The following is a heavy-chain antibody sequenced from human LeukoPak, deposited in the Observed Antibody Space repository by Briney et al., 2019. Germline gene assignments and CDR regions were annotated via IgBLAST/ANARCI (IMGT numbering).Heavy chain of an antibody. Sequence: GGSLRLSCAASGFTFSSYSMNWVRQAPGKGLEWVSSISSSSSYIYYADSVKGRFTISRDNAKNSLYLQMNSLRAEDTAVYYCAKSLGVRDYYYDSSGYYYFDYWGQGTLVTVSS. J-gene: IGHJ4*02. V-gene: IGHV3-21*04. CDR2: ISSSSSYI. CDR3: AKSLGVRDYYYDSSGYYYFDY. CDR1: GFTFSSYS. D-gene: IGHD3-22*01.